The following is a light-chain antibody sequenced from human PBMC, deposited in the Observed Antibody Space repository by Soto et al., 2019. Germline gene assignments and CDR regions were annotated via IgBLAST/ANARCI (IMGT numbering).Light chain of an antibody. CDR3: SSYANNVV. CDR2: DVS. Sequence: QSVLTQPASVSGSPGQSITISCTGTISDLGTYNYVSWYQQHPGKAPKLMIYDVSARPSGLSNRFSGSKFGNTASLTISGLQAEDEAVYYCSSYANNVVFGGGTKLTVL. CDR1: ISDLGTYNY. V-gene: IGLV2-14*01. J-gene: IGLJ2*01.